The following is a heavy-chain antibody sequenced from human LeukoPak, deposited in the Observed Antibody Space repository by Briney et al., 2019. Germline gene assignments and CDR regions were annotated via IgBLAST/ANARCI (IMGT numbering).Heavy chain of an antibody. CDR1: GYSFTSYW. CDR3: ARHDILTGYYPWWFDP. V-gene: IGHV5-10-1*01. CDR2: IDPSDSCT. D-gene: IGHD3-9*01. Sequence: GESLRISCKGSGYSFTSYWISWVRQMPGKGLEWMGRIDPSDSCTNYSPSFQGHVTISADKSISTAYLQWSSLKASDTAMYYCARHDILTGYYPWWFDPWGQGTLVTVSS. J-gene: IGHJ5*02.